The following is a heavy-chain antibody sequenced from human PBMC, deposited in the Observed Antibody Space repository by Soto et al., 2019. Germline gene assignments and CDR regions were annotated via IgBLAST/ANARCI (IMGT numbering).Heavy chain of an antibody. V-gene: IGHV3-23*01. J-gene: IGHJ6*03. CDR3: AKCPELDGDYGDYYYYYMDV. CDR2: ISGSGGST. Sequence: GGSLRLSCAASGFTFSSYAMSWVRQAPGKGLEWVSAISGSGGSTYYADSVKGRFTISRDNSKNTLYLQMNSLRAEDTAVYYCAKCPELDGDYGDYYYYYMDVWGKGTTVTVSS. D-gene: IGHD4-17*01. CDR1: GFTFSSYA.